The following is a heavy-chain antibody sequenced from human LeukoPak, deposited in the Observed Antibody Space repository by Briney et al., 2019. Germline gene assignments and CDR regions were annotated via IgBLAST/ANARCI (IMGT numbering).Heavy chain of an antibody. CDR2: IYYSGST. CDR3: ARVGYYDSSGYYLADY. V-gene: IGHV4-31*03. CDR1: GGSISSGGYY. Sequence: SETLSLTCTVSGGSISSGGYYWSWLRQHPGKGLEWIGYIYYSGSTYYNPSLKSRVTISVDTSKNQFSLKLSSVTAADTAVYYCARVGYYDSSGYYLADYWGQGTLVTVSS. J-gene: IGHJ4*02. D-gene: IGHD3-22*01.